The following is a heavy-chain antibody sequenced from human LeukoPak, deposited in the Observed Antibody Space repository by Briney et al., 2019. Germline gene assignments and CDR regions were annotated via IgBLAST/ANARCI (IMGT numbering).Heavy chain of an antibody. CDR2: INSSSSYM. J-gene: IGHJ6*02. Sequence: EGSLRLSCAASGFSFSSYMMNWVRQAPGKGLEWVSSINSSSSYMCYADSVKGRFTISRDNAKNSPYLQMNSLRAEDTAVYYCARDRDVPAIGMDVWGQGTTVTVSS. CDR1: GFSFSSYM. CDR3: ARDRDVPAIGMDV. V-gene: IGHV3-21*06.